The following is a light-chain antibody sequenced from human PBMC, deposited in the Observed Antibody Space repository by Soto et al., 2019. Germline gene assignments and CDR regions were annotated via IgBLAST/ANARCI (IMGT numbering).Light chain of an antibody. CDR1: QTISSW. CDR2: KAS. CDR3: QQYNVYWGT. V-gene: IGKV1-5*03. J-gene: IGKJ1*01. Sequence: DIQMTQSPSTLSASVGDRVTITCRASQTISSWLAWYQQKPGKAPKLLIYKASSLETGVPSRFSGSGSGTEFTLTISSLQPDDFATYYCQQYNVYWGTFGQGTKVEIK.